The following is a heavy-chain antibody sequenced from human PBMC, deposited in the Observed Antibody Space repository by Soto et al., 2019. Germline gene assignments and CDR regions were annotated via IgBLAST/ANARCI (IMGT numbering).Heavy chain of an antibody. CDR1: GFSFGDSA. D-gene: IGHD2-2*01. V-gene: IGHV3-23*01. CDR3: AKQLGYCSTGRCYFDY. Sequence: PGGSLRHSCAASGFSFGDSAMIWVRQPPGKGLEWLAAVNPDGSDTFYADSVKGRFTISRDNSQNTVNLQMKSLRVEDTAIYYCAKQLGYCSTGRCYFDYWGQGTQVTVSS. J-gene: IGHJ4*02. CDR2: VNPDGSDT.